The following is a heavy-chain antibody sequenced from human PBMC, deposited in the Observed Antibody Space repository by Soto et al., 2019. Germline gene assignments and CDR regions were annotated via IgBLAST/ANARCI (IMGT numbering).Heavy chain of an antibody. Sequence: GGSLRLSCAASGFTFSSYAMSWVRQAPGKGLEWVSAISGSGGSTYYADSVKGRFTISRDNSKNTLYLQMNSLRAEDTAVYYCAKMYYYDSSGSGFDYWGQGTLVTVSS. D-gene: IGHD3-22*01. CDR1: GFTFSSYA. CDR3: AKMYYYDSSGSGFDY. V-gene: IGHV3-23*01. CDR2: ISGSGGST. J-gene: IGHJ4*02.